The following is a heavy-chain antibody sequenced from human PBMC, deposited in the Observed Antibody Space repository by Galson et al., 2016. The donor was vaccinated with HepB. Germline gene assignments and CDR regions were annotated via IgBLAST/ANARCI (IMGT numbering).Heavy chain of an antibody. CDR2: MTGRGGSV. CDR1: GFTFGIYA. Sequence: SLRLSCAASGFTFGIYAMTWVRQAPGKGLEWVSSMTGRGGSVYYAESVRGRFTISRDNSKNPLYLLMNSLRAEDTAVYYCAKGLVDPPFQYWGQGTLVTVSS. CDR3: AKGLVDPPFQY. V-gene: IGHV3-23*01. J-gene: IGHJ4*02. D-gene: IGHD1-26*01.